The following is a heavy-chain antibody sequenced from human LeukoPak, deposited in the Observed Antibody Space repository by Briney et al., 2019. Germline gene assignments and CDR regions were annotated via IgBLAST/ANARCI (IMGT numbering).Heavy chain of an antibody. J-gene: IGHJ6*02. D-gene: IGHD6-13*01. Sequence: SETLSLTCTVSGGSISSSSYYWGWIRQPPGKGLEWIGEINHSGSTNYNPSLKSRVTISVDTSKNQFSLKLSSVTAADTAVYYCARGAPGDIAAAGADYYYGMDVWGQGTTVTVSS. CDR2: INHSGST. CDR3: ARGAPGDIAAAGADYYYGMDV. CDR1: GGSISSSSYY. V-gene: IGHV4-39*07.